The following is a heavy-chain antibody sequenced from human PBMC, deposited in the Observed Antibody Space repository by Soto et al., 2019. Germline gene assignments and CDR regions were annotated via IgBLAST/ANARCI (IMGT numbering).Heavy chain of an antibody. V-gene: IGHV1-3*01. CDR1: GYTFTSYA. D-gene: IGHD2-21*02. CDR2: INAGNGNT. Sequence: ASVKVSFKASGYTFTSYAMHWVRQAPGQRLEWMGWINAGNGNTKYSQKFQGRVTITRDTSASTAYMELSSLGSEDTAVYYCAVAYCGGDCYPYYYGMDVWGQGTTVTVSS. CDR3: AVAYCGGDCYPYYYGMDV. J-gene: IGHJ6*02.